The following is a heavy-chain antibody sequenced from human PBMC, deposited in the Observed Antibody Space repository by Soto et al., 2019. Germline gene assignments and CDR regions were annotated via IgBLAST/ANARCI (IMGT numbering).Heavy chain of an antibody. CDR2: ISSNGGAT. V-gene: IGHV3-64*01. D-gene: IGHD2-2*01. J-gene: IGHJ5*02. CDR3: ATYCTSTTCYRA. Sequence: EVQLVESGGGLVQPGGSLRLSCVASGFTLSSYAMHWVRQAPGKGLEYVSAISSNGGATYYANSVKGRFTISRDNSKNTLYLQMGSLIPEDMAVYYCATYCTSTTCYRAWGQGTLVTVSS. CDR1: GFTLSSYA.